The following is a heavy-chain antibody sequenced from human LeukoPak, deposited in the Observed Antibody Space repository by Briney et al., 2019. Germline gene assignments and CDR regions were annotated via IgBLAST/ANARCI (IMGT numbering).Heavy chain of an antibody. D-gene: IGHD5-24*01. CDR3: ARVEMSAFDI. V-gene: IGHV4-59*08. CDR2: IYYSGST. J-gene: IGHJ3*02. Sequence: SETLSLTCTLSGGSFSGYYWHWIRQPPGKGLEWIGYIYYSGSTNYNPSLKSRVTISVDTSKNQFSLKLSSVTAADTAVYYCARVEMSAFDIWGQGTMVTVSS. CDR1: GGSFSGYY.